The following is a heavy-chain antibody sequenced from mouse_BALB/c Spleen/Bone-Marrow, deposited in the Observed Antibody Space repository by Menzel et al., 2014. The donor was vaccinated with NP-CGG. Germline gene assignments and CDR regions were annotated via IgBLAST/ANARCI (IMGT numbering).Heavy chain of an antibody. CDR1: DFNIKDAY. CDR2: IDPANVNT. Sequence: SGAELVKPGASVKLSCTASDFNIKDAYMHWVKQRPEQGLEWIGRIDPANVNTKYDTKFQGKATITADTSSNTAYLLLSSLTSEDTAVYYCAVYYYGRSSFAYWGQGTLVPVSA. CDR3: AVYYYGRSSFAY. J-gene: IGHJ3*01. V-gene: IGHV14-3*02. D-gene: IGHD1-1*01.